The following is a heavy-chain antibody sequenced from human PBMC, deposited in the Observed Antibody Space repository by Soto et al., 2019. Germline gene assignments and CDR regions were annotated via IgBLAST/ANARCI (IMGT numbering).Heavy chain of an antibody. J-gene: IGHJ5*02. CDR1: GFTFSSYA. CDR3: ARESPSYGDYVGWFDP. CDR2: ISYDGSNK. D-gene: IGHD4-17*01. Sequence: QVQLVESGGGVVQPGRSLRLSCAASGFTFSSYAMHWVRQAPGKGLEWVAVISYDGSNKYYADSVKGRFTISRDNSKNPLYLQMNSLRAEDTAVYYCARESPSYGDYVGWFDPWGQGTLVTVSS. V-gene: IGHV3-30-3*01.